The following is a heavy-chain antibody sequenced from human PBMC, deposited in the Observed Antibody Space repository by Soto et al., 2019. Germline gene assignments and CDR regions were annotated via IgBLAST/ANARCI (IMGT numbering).Heavy chain of an antibody. CDR1: GGTFSSYA. J-gene: IGHJ4*02. D-gene: IGHD2-21*02. V-gene: IGHV1-69*01. CDR2: IIPIFGTA. Sequence: QVQLVQSGAEVKKPGSSVKVSCKASGGTFSSYAISWVRQAPGQGLEWMGGIIPIFGTANYAQKFQGRVTITADESTSTAYMELSRLRSEDTAVYYCARTSLAYCGGDCYSDLDHWGQGTLVPVSS. CDR3: ARTSLAYCGGDCYSDLDH.